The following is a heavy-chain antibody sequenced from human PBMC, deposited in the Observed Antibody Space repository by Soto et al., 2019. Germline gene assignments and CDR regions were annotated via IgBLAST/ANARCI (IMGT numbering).Heavy chain of an antibody. CDR3: ARDQSGVDSPIDAFDI. D-gene: IGHD5-12*01. J-gene: IGHJ3*02. CDR2: IIPIFGTA. V-gene: IGHV1-69*05. Sequence: QVQLVQSGAEVKKPGSSVKVSCKASGGTFSSYAISWVRQAPGQGLEWMGGIIPIFGTANYAQKFQGRVTIAXXEXVXXAYMERSSLRSEDTAVYYCARDQSGVDSPIDAFDIWGQGTMVTVSS. CDR1: GGTFSSYA.